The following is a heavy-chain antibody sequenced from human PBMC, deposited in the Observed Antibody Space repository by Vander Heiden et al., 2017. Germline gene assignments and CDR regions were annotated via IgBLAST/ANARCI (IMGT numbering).Heavy chain of an antibody. CDR3: ARDHCSGGSCYGGNYYYYGMDV. J-gene: IGHJ6*04. D-gene: IGHD2-15*01. CDR1: GGTFTSYA. CDR2: IIPIFGTA. V-gene: IGHV1-69*06. Sequence: QAQLVQSGAEVKKPGSSVKLSCKASGGTFTSYALSWVRQAPGHGVGRMGGIIPIFGTANYAKKFQGRVTITADKSTSTAYMELSSLRSEDTAVYYCARDHCSGGSCYGGNYYYYGMDVWGKGTTVTVSS.